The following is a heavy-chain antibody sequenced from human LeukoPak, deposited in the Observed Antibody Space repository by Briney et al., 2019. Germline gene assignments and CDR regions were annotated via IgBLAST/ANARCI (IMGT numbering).Heavy chain of an antibody. V-gene: IGHV3-64*02. CDR3: SKDEAGYSSG. Sequence: PGGSLRLSCATSGFTFSNFAVHWVRQAPGKGPEYLAVISSSGDTTYFADGVPGRFTISRDNSKYKLYLQMGSMRVEDTAVSYCSKDEAGYSSGWGQGTLVTVSS. CDR2: ISSSGDTT. D-gene: IGHD6-19*01. J-gene: IGHJ4*02. CDR1: GFTFSNFA.